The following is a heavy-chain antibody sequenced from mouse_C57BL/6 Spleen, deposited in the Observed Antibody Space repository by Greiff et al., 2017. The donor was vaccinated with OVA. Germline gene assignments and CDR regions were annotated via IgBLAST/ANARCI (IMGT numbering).Heavy chain of an antibody. CDR1: GYTFTSYW. J-gene: IGHJ1*03. D-gene: IGHD3-3*01. Sequence: QVQLQQPGAELVRPGSSVKLSCKASGYTFTSYWMDWVKQRPGQGLEWIGNIYPSDSETHYNHKFKDKATVTVDKSSSTAYMQLSSRASEDSAVYYGARRGGLGPSDVWGTGTTGTVSS. CDR2: IYPSDSET. CDR3: ARRGGLGPSDV. V-gene: IGHV1-61*01.